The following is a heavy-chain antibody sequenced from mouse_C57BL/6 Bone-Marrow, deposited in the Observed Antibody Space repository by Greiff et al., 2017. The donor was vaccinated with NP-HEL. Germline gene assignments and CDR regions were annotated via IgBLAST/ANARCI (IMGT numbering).Heavy chain of an antibody. Sequence: EVKLVESGGGLVQPGGSLKLSCAASGFTFSDYYMYWVRQTPEKRLEWVAYISNGGGSTYYPDTVKGRFTISRDNAKNTLYLQMSRLKSEDTAMYYCARHGGSGRAMDYWGQGTSVTVSS. V-gene: IGHV5-12*01. CDR3: ARHGGSGRAMDY. D-gene: IGHD1-3*01. J-gene: IGHJ4*01. CDR1: GFTFSDYY. CDR2: ISNGGGST.